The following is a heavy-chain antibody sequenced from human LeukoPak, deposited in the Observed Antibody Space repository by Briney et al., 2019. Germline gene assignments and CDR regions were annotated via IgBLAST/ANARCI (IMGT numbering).Heavy chain of an antibody. CDR2: ISYDGSNK. CDR1: GFTFSSYA. V-gene: IGHV3-30*04. J-gene: IGHJ6*03. D-gene: IGHD2-2*01. CDR3: ARDRDAKPQYYMDV. Sequence: PGGSLRLPCAASGFTFSSYAMHWVRQAPGKGLEWVAVISYDGSNKYYADSVKGRFTISRDNSKNTLYLQMNSLRAEDTAVYYCARDRDAKPQYYMDVWGKGTTVTVSS.